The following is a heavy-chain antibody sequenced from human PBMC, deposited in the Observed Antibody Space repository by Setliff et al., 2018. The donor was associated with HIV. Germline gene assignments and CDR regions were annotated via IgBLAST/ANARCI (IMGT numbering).Heavy chain of an antibody. Sequence: SETLSLTCAVYGGFFSDYYWSWIRQPPGKGLEWIGEISHRGSTTYNASLKSRVTISVDASKNQLSLKLTSVTAADTAVYYCARNRLTVAAVRYYYMDVWGKGTTVTVSS. D-gene: IGHD6-19*01. CDR2: ISHRGST. J-gene: IGHJ6*03. CDR3: ARNRLTVAAVRYYYMDV. V-gene: IGHV4-34*01. CDR1: GGFFSDYY.